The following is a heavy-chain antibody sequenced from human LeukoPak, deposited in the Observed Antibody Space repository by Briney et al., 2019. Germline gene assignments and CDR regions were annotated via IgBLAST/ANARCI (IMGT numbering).Heavy chain of an antibody. Sequence: ASVKVSCKASGYTFTGYYMHWVRQAPGQGLEWMGWINPNSGGTNYGQKFQGRVTMTRDTSISTAYMELSRLRSDDTAVYYCARDPREVYCGMDVWGQGTTVTVSS. CDR1: GYTFTGYY. CDR2: INPNSGGT. V-gene: IGHV1-2*02. J-gene: IGHJ6*02. CDR3: ARDPREVYCGMDV.